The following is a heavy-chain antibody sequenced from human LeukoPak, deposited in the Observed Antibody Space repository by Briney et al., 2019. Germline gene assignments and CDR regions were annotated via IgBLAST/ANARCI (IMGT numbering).Heavy chain of an antibody. CDR3: ARDRGYSYGSTNHAFDI. Sequence: PSETLSLTCTVSGGSISSYYWSWIRQPPGKGLEWIGYIYYSGSTYYNPSLKSRVTISVDTSKNQFSLKLSSVTAADTAVYYCARDRGYSYGSTNHAFDIWGQGTMVTVSS. D-gene: IGHD5-18*01. J-gene: IGHJ3*02. V-gene: IGHV4-59*12. CDR1: GGSISSYY. CDR2: IYYSGST.